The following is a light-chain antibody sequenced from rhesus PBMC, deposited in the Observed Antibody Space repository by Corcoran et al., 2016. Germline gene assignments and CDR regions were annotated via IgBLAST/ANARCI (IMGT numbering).Light chain of an antibody. CDR1: QGISSY. V-gene: IGKV1-38*01. Sequence: DLQLTQSPSSLSASVGDRVTITCRASQGISSYLAWYQQKSGNAPKLLSYDESNLQSGVPSRFSGSGSGTEFTLTISSLQPEEFATYYCQQRNSYPLTFGGGTKVEIK. CDR2: DES. CDR3: QQRNSYPLT. J-gene: IGKJ4*01.